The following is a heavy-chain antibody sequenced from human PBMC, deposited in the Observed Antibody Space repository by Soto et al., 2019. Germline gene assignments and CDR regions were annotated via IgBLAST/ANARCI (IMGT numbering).Heavy chain of an antibody. CDR3: ARERYSYGYYYYGMDV. CDR2: INAGNGNT. Sequence: QVQLVQSGAEVKKHGASVKVSCKASGYTFTSYAMHWVRQAPGQRLEWMGWINAGNGNTKYSQKFQGRVTITRDTSASTAYMELSSLRSEDTAVYYCARERYSYGYYYYGMDVWGQGTTVTVSS. CDR1: GYTFTSYA. V-gene: IGHV1-3*01. J-gene: IGHJ6*02. D-gene: IGHD5-18*01.